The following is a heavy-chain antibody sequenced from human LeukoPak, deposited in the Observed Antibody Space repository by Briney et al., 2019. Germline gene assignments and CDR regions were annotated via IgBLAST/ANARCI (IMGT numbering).Heavy chain of an antibody. J-gene: IGHJ4*02. CDR1: GGSFSGYY. Sequence: PSETLSLTCAVYGGSFSGYYWSWIRQPPGKGLEWIGEINHSGSTNYNPSLKSRVTISVDTSKDQSSLKLSSVTAADTAVYYCGGASYTYYFDYWGQGTLVTVSS. CDR2: INHSGST. D-gene: IGHD4/OR15-4a*01. CDR3: GGASYTYYFDY. V-gene: IGHV4-34*01.